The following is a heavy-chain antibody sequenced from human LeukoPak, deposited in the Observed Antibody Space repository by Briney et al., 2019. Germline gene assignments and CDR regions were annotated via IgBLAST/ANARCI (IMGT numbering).Heavy chain of an antibody. CDR1: IYSISSTNW. CDR2: IYYSGTT. Sequence: PSDTLSLTCAVSIYSISSTNWWGWIRQPPGKGLEWIGNIYYSGTTYYNPSLKSRVTMSVDTSKNQFSLKLSSVTAVDTAVYYCARNTYYNILTGYYGYFDLWGRGTLVTVSS. J-gene: IGHJ2*01. V-gene: IGHV4-28*01. CDR3: ARNTYYNILTGYYGYFDL. D-gene: IGHD3-9*01.